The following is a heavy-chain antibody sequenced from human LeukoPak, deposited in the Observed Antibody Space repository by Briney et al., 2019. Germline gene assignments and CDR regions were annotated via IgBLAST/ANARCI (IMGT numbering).Heavy chain of an antibody. CDR2: ISAYNGNT. V-gene: IGHV1-18*01. CDR3: AREAIDYDFWSGYPIDGMDV. CDR1: GYTFTGYG. D-gene: IGHD3-3*01. Sequence: ASVKVSCKASGYTFTGYGISWVRQAPGQGLEWMGWISAYNGNTNYAQKLQGRVTMTTDTSTSTAYMELRSLRSDDTAVYYCAREAIDYDFWSGYPIDGMDVWGQGTTVTVSS. J-gene: IGHJ6*02.